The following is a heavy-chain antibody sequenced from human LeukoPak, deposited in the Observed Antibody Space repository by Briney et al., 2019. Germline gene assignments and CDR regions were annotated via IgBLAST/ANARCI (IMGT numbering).Heavy chain of an antibody. J-gene: IGHJ2*01. CDR1: GFAFSSYA. Sequence: GGSLRLSCAASGFAFSSYAMSRVRQAPGKGLEWVSIVSASGGSTHYADSLKGRFTISRDNSENTLYLQMNSLRAEDTAVYYCAKQRVYSTDWWYFGLWGRGTLVTVSS. D-gene: IGHD6-19*01. V-gene: IGHV3-23*01. CDR2: VSASGGST. CDR3: AKQRVYSTDWWYFGL.